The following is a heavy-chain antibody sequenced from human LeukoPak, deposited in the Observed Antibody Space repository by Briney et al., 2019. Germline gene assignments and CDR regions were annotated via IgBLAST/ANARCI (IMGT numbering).Heavy chain of an antibody. CDR3: ARSGEVVVAATPGGYYYYYMDV. D-gene: IGHD2-15*01. CDR1: GGTFSSYA. CDR2: IIPIFGTA. Sequence: ASVKVSCKASGGTFSSYAIIWVRQAPGQGLEWMGGIIPIFGTANYAQKFQGRVTITTDESTSTAYMELSSLRSEDTAVYYCARSGEVVVAATPGGYYYYYMDVWGKGTTVTVSS. J-gene: IGHJ6*03. V-gene: IGHV1-69*05.